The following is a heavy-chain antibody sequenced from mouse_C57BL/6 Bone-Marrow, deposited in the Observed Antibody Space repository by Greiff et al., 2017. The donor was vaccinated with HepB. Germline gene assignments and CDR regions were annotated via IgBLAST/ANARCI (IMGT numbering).Heavy chain of an antibody. Sequence: VMLVESGAELVRPGASVKLSCKASGYTFTDYYINWVKQSPGQGLEWIARINPGSGNTYYNEKFKGKATLTAEKSSSTAYMQLSSLTSEDSAVYFCARDDYYGSSTFDYWGQGTTLTVSS. CDR1: GYTFTDYY. J-gene: IGHJ2*01. V-gene: IGHV1-76*01. CDR2: INPGSGNT. D-gene: IGHD1-1*01. CDR3: ARDDYYGSSTFDY.